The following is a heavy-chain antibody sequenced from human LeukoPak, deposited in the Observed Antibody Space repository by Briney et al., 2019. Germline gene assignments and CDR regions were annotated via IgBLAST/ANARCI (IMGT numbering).Heavy chain of an antibody. CDR3: AREIVVVPAAYDY. Sequence: SETLSLTCTVSGDSISSGYYWGWIRQPPGKGLEWIGSIYHSGSSYYNPSLKSRVTISVDTSKNQFSLKLSSVTAADTAVYYCAREIVVVPAAYDYWGQGTLVTVSS. J-gene: IGHJ4*02. CDR2: IYHSGSS. V-gene: IGHV4-38-2*02. CDR1: GDSISSGYY. D-gene: IGHD2-2*01.